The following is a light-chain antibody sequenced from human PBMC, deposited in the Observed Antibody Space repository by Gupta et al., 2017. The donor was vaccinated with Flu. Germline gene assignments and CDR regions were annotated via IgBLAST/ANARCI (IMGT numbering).Light chain of an antibody. CDR2: KVA. V-gene: IGKV2-30*02. J-gene: IGKJ2*01. CDR3: MQRIYQPST. CDR1: QSLVQSDGDTY. Sequence: SQSLVQSDGDTYLNRVQQRLGQPPRRLVYKVAKRDTGVPDRLSCSGSGTAFILNISGVVADDAGIYYYMQRIYQPSTLGQGTK.